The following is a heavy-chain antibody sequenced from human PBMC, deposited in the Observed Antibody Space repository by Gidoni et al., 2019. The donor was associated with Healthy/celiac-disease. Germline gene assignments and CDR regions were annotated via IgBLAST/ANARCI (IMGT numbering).Heavy chain of an antibody. D-gene: IGHD6-13*01. CDR1: GFTFSSYA. Sequence: QVQLVESGGGVVQPGRSLRLSCAASGFTFSSYAMHLVRQAPGKGLEWVAVISYDGSNKYYADSVKGRFTISRDNSKNTLYLQMNSLRAEDTAVYYCASSWYDFDYWGQGTLVTVSS. CDR2: ISYDGSNK. CDR3: ASSWYDFDY. V-gene: IGHV3-30*04. J-gene: IGHJ4*02.